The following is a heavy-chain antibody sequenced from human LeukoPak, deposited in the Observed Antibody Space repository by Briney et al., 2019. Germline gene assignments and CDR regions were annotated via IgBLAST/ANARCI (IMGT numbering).Heavy chain of an antibody. D-gene: IGHD5-24*01. CDR3: AKKPATIKFPFDI. Sequence: GGSLRLSCVGSGFSFSTYDMGWSRKIQGKGLEWAPAISTTGGYTEDADSVKGRFTISRDNSQNTLFLQMHSLRAEDTAVYYCAKKPATIKFPFDIWGQGTLVTVSP. CDR2: ISTTGGYT. CDR1: GFSFSTYD. J-gene: IGHJ4*02. V-gene: IGHV3-23*01.